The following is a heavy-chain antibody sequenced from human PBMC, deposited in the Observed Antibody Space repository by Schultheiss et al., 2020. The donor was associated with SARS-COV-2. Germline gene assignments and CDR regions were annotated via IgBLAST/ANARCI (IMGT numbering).Heavy chain of an antibody. V-gene: IGHV1-69*01. CDR2: IIPIFGTP. Sequence: KISCKASGYTFTSYAISWVRQAPGQGLEWVGGIIPIFGTPNYAQDFEGRVTITADESTRTAYMELSTLRSEDTAVYYCAIYRGDRVDDYYYGMDVWGQGTTVTVSS. CDR1: GYTFTSYA. D-gene: IGHD2-2*01. CDR3: AIYRGDRVDDYYYGMDV. J-gene: IGHJ6*02.